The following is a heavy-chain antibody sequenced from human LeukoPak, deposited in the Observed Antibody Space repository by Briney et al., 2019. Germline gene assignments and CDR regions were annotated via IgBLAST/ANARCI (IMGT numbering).Heavy chain of an antibody. V-gene: IGHV1-69*05. Sequence: ASVKVSCKASGGTFSSYAISWVRQAPGQGLEWMGGIIPIFGTANYAQKFQGRVTITTDESTSTAYMELSSLRSEDTAVYYCAREKDKYCSSTSCSTRGDTLDYWGPGTLVTVSS. CDR2: IIPIFGTA. J-gene: IGHJ4*02. CDR1: GGTFSSYA. CDR3: AREKDKYCSSTSCSTRGDTLDY. D-gene: IGHD2-2*01.